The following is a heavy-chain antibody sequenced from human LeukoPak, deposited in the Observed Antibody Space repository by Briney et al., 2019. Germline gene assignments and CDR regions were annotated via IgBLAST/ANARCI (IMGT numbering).Heavy chain of an antibody. CDR2: ISSSGSTI. CDR1: GFTFSSYE. J-gene: IGHJ6*03. D-gene: IGHD2-15*01. CDR3: ASVMWVAAEDEEYYYYYMDV. V-gene: IGHV3-48*03. Sequence: PGGSLRLSCAASGFTFSSYEMNWVRQAPGKGLEWVSYISSSGSTIYYADSVKGRFTISRDNAKNSLYLQMNSLRAEDTAVYYCASVMWVAAEDEEYYYYYMDVWGKGTTVTVSS.